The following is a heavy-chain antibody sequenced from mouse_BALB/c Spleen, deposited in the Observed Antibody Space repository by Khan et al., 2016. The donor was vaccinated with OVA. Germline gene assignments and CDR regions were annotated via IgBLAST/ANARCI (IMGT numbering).Heavy chain of an antibody. CDR2: INPSTDYT. CDR1: GYTFINYW. Sequence: QVQLKQSGAELAKPGASVKMSCKASGYTFINYWMHWVKQRPGQGLEWIGYINPSTDYTEYNQKFKDKATLTADKSSSTAYMQLSSMTSADSSVYYCGRRGLYGIFVYWGQGTLVTVSA. CDR3: GRRGLYGIFVY. D-gene: IGHD2-1*01. J-gene: IGHJ3*01. V-gene: IGHV1-7*01.